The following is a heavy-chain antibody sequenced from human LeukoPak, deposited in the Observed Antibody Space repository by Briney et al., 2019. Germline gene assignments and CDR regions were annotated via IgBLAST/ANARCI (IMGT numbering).Heavy chain of an antibody. J-gene: IGHJ6*03. Sequence: GGSLRLSCAASGFTFSSYAMHWVRQAPGKGLEWVSYISSSGSTIYYADSVKGRFTISRDNAKNSMYLQMNSLRAEDTALYYCARDRFPETGTFAYYYYIDVWGKGTTVTVSS. CDR2: ISSSGSTI. CDR3: ARDRFPETGTFAYYYYIDV. CDR1: GFTFSSYA. V-gene: IGHV3-48*04. D-gene: IGHD1-1*01.